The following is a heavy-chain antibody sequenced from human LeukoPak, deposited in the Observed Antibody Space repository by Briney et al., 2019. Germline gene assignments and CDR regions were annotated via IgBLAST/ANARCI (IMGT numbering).Heavy chain of an antibody. CDR3: ARGLGVFSHWYFDL. J-gene: IGHJ2*01. V-gene: IGHV4-30-2*01. Sequence: SQTLSLTCAVSGGSISSGGYSWSWIRQPPGKGLEWIGYIYHSGSTYYNPSLKSRVTISVDRSKNQFSLKLSSVTAADTAVYYCARGLGVFSHWYFDLWGRGTLVTVSS. CDR2: IYHSGST. CDR1: GGSISSGGYS.